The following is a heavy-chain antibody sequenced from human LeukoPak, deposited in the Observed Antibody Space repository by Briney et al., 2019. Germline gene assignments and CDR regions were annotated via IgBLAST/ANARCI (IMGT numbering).Heavy chain of an antibody. D-gene: IGHD6-13*01. CDR1: GGSISSYY. CDR2: IYTSGST. V-gene: IGHV4-4*07. Sequence: SETLSLTCTVSGGSISSYYWSWIRQPAGKGLEWIGRIYTSGSTNYNPSLKSRVTISVDTSKNQFSLKLSSVTAADTAVYYCARVDASSSWTHYYYYYMDVWGKGTTVTVSS. J-gene: IGHJ6*03. CDR3: ARVDASSSWTHYYYYYMDV.